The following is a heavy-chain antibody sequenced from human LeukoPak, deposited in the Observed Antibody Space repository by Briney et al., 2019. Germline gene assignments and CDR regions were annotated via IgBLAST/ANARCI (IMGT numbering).Heavy chain of an antibody. V-gene: IGHV1-18*01. CDR2: ISACNGNT. CDR1: VYTFTSYG. Sequence: ASVKVSCKASVYTFTSYGISWVRQAPGQGREWMGWISACNGNTNYAQKLQGRVTMTTDTSTSTAYMELRSLRSDDTAVYHCARTQLWSRSDGHWGQGTLVTVSS. D-gene: IGHD5-18*01. CDR3: ARTQLWSRSDGH. J-gene: IGHJ4*02.